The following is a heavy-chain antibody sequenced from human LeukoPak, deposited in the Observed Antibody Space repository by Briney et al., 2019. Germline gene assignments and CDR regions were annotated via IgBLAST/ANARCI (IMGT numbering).Heavy chain of an antibody. J-gene: IGHJ4*02. CDR3: ARGDYGDPTCFDY. CDR1: GGSISTYY. D-gene: IGHD4-17*01. V-gene: IGHV4-59*01. CDR2: IYYNGST. Sequence: PSETLSLTCTVSGGSISTYYWSWIRQPPGKGLEWIGYIYYNGSTNSNPSLKSRVTISVDTSKNQFSLKLRSVTAADTAVYYCARGDYGDPTCFDYWGQGTLVTVSS.